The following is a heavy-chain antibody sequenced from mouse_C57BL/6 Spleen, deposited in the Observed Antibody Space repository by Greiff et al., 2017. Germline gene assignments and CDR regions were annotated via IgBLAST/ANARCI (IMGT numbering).Heavy chain of an antibody. CDR2: INPNNGGT. CDR1: GYTFTDYN. CDR3: ARKRNYYGSSYWYFDV. V-gene: IGHV1-18*01. D-gene: IGHD1-1*01. J-gene: IGHJ1*03. Sequence: EVQLQQSGPELVKPGASVKIPCKASGYTFTDYNMDWVKQSHGKSLEWIGAINPNNGGTIYNQKFKGKATLTVDKSSSTAYMELRSLTSEDTAVYYCARKRNYYGSSYWYFDVWGTGTTVTVSS.